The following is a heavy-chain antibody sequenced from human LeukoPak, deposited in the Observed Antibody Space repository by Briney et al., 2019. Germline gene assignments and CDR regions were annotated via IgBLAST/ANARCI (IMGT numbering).Heavy chain of an antibody. D-gene: IGHD5-24*01. V-gene: IGHV3-21*01. J-gene: IGHJ3*02. CDR1: GFTFSSYS. CDR3: ARPLEMATITGALDI. Sequence: GGSLRLSCAASGFTFSSYSMNWVRQAPGKGLEWVSSISSSSSYIYYADSVKGRFTISRDNAKNSLYLQMNSLRAEDTAVYYCARPLEMATITGALDIWGQGTMVTVSS. CDR2: ISSSSSYI.